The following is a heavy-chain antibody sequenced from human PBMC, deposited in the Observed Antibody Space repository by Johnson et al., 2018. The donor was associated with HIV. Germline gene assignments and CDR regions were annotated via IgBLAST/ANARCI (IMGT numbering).Heavy chain of an antibody. CDR3: ATSEGYGSGSPNAFDI. V-gene: IGHV3-30*04. CDR1: GFTFSSYA. CDR2: ISYDGRNR. D-gene: IGHD3-10*01. J-gene: IGHJ3*02. Sequence: QEQLVESEGGVVQPGRSLRLSCAASGFTFSSYAMHWVRQAPGKGLEWVEVISYDGRNRYSADSVKGRFTISRYNSKNTLYLLMNSLRAEDTAVYYCATSEGYGSGSPNAFDIWGQGTMVTVSS.